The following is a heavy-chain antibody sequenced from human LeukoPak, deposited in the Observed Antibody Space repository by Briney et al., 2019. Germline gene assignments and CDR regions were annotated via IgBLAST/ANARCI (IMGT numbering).Heavy chain of an antibody. Sequence: GASVKVSCKASGYTFTGYYMHWVRQAPGQGLEWVGIINPTGGSTTYAQKFQGRVTMTRDTSTSTVYMELSSLRSEDTAVYYCARDGIAVAGTWNWFDPWGQGTLVTVSS. CDR2: INPTGGST. CDR1: GYTFTGYY. D-gene: IGHD6-19*01. CDR3: ARDGIAVAGTWNWFDP. V-gene: IGHV1-46*01. J-gene: IGHJ5*02.